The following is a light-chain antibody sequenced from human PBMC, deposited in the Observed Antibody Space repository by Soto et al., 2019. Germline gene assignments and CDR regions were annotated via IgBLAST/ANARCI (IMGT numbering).Light chain of an antibody. CDR1: SSDVGGYNY. J-gene: IGLJ3*02. CDR2: EVS. V-gene: IGLV2-14*01. CDR3: SSYTGSSTRV. Sequence: QSALTQPASVSGSPGQSITISCTGTSSDVGGYNYVSWYQQHPGKAPKLMIYEVSNRPSGVSNRFSGSKSGNTASLTISGLQAEDEADYYFSSYTGSSTRVFGGGTMLTVL.